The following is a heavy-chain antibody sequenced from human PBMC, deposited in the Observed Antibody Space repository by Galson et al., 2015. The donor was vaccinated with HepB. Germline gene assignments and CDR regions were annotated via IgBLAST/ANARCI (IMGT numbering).Heavy chain of an antibody. D-gene: IGHD3-9*01. CDR2: ISSSSSYI. V-gene: IGHV3-21*01. J-gene: IGHJ4*02. CDR1: GFTFSSYS. Sequence: SLRLSCAASGFTFSSYSMNWVRQAPGKGLEWVSSISSSSSYIYYADSVKGRFTISRDNAKNSLYLQMNGLRAEDTAVYYCARDGSLRYSPRSIDYWGQGTLVTVSS. CDR3: ARDGSLRYSPRSIDY.